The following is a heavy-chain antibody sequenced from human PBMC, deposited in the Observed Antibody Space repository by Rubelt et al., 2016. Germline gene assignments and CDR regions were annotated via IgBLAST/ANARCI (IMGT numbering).Heavy chain of an antibody. D-gene: IGHD6-6*01. CDR2: INHSGST. J-gene: IGHJ5*02. CDR1: GGSFSGYY. V-gene: IGHV4-34*01. CDR3: ARGPPSIAARGGWFDP. Sequence: QVQLQQWGAGLLKPSETLSLTCAVYGGSFSGYYWSWIRQPPGKGLEWIGEINHSGSTNYNPSLKSRVTISVDTSKNQFSLKLSSVTAADTAVYYCARGPPSIAARGGWFDPWGQGTLVTVSS.